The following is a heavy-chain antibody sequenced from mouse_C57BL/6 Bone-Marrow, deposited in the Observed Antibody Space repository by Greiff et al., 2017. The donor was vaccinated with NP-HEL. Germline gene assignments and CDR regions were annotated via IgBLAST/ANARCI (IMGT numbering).Heavy chain of an antibody. CDR3: ARQLRLHYYAMDY. J-gene: IGHJ4*01. CDR1: GYAFSSSW. D-gene: IGHD3-2*02. CDR2: IYPGDGDT. V-gene: IGHV1-82*01. Sequence: QVQLQQSGPELVKPGASVKISCKASGYAFSSSWMNWVKLRPGKGLEWIGRIYPGDGDTNYNGKFKGKATLTADKSSSTAYMQLSSLTSEDSAVYFCARQLRLHYYAMDYWGQGTSVTVSS.